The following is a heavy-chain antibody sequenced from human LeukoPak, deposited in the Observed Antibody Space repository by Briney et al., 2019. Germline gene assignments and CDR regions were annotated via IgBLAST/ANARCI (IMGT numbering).Heavy chain of an antibody. V-gene: IGHV3-23*01. CDR1: GFTFSTYA. Sequence: GGSLRLSCAASGFTFSTYAMSWVRRAPGKGLEWVSAISGSGSNTYYADSVKGRFTISRDNSKNMVYLQLNSLRAEDTAVFYCAKENLHTSGWWHFDHWGQGTLVTVYS. CDR2: ISGSGSNT. CDR3: AKENLHTSGWWHFDH. J-gene: IGHJ4*02. D-gene: IGHD6-19*01.